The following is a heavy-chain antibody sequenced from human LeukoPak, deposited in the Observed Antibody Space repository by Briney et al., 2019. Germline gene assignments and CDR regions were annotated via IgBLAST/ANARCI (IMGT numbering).Heavy chain of an antibody. CDR3: AREASTTTYYYDSSGYYGIDY. CDR2: ISAYNGNT. D-gene: IGHD3-22*01. Sequence: ASVKVSCKASGYTFTSYGISWVRQAPGQGLEWMGWISAYNGNTNYAQKLQGRVTMTTDTSTSTAYMELRSLRSDDTAVYYRAREASTTTYYYDSSGYYGIDYWGQGTLVTVSS. J-gene: IGHJ4*02. V-gene: IGHV1-18*01. CDR1: GYTFTSYG.